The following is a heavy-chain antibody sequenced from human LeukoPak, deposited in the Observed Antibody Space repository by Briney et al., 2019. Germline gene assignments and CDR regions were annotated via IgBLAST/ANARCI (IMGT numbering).Heavy chain of an antibody. Sequence: GGSLRLSCGASGFLLTAYAMSWVRQAPGKGLEWLSYISSSGSTIYYADSVKGRFTISRDNAKNSLYLQMNSLRVEDTAVYYCARHYYHGSGHGGYWGQGTLVTVSS. D-gene: IGHD3-22*01. J-gene: IGHJ4*02. CDR1: GFLLTAYA. CDR2: ISSSGSTI. CDR3: ARHYYHGSGHGGY. V-gene: IGHV3-11*01.